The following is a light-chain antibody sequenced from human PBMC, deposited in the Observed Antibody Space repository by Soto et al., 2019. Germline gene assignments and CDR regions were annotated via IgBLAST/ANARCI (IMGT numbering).Light chain of an antibody. J-gene: IGKJ1*01. Sequence: EIVMTQSPAILSVSPGERGTLSCRASQDIGTKLAWYQQKPGQAPSLLMYDVSTRASAAPARFSGSGSGSEFTLTISSLQSEDFAVYFCQHYGTSPLTFGQGTKVDIK. CDR1: QDIGTK. CDR2: DVS. CDR3: QHYGTSPLT. V-gene: IGKV3-15*01.